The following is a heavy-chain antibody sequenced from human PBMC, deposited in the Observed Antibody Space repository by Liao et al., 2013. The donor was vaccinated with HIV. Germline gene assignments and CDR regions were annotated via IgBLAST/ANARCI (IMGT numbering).Heavy chain of an antibody. J-gene: IGHJ6*03. CDR2: IFSSGST. D-gene: IGHD6-13*01. V-gene: IGHV4-59*01. CDR1: EGSISSDY. Sequence: QVQLQESGPGLVKPSETLSLTCTVSEGSISSDYWSWIRQPPGKGLEWIGFIFSSGSTSYNPSLKSRVTISVDTSKNQFSLKLTSVTAADTAVYYCARMGAAVRGIVSYYYYMDVWGKGTTVTVSS. CDR3: ARMGAAVRGIVSYYYYMDV.